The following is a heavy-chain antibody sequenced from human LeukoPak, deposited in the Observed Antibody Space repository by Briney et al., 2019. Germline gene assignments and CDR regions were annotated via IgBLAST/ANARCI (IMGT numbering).Heavy chain of an antibody. CDR1: GGTFSSYA. CDR2: IIPIFGTA. Sequence: ASVKVSCKASGGTFSSYAISWVRQAPGQGLEWMGGIIPIFGTANYAQKFQGRVTITTDESTSTAYMELSSLRSEDTAVYYCARDAAPIYYGSGSYRGINWFDPWGQGTLDTVSS. V-gene: IGHV1-69*05. J-gene: IGHJ5*02. D-gene: IGHD3-10*01. CDR3: ARDAAPIYYGSGSYRGINWFDP.